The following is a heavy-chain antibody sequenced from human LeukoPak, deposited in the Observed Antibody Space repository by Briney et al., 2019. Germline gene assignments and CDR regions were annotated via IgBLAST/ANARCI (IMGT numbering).Heavy chain of an antibody. D-gene: IGHD3-10*01. CDR2: IYTSGST. J-gene: IGHJ4*02. CDR3: ARDPIYYGSGSPSDY. Sequence: SQTLSLTCTVSGGSISSGDYYWSWIRQPAGKGLEWIGRIYTSGSTNYNPSLKSRVTISVDTSKNQFSLKLSSVTAADTAVYYCARDPIYYGSGSPSDYWGQGTLVTVSS. V-gene: IGHV4-61*02. CDR1: GGSISSGDYY.